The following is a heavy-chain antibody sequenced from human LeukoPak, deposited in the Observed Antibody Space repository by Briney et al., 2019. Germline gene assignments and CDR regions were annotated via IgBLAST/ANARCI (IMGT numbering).Heavy chain of an antibody. Sequence: GGSLRLSCAASGFTFNTNWMHWVRQAPGKGLVWVSCINGDGSTTTYADSVKGRFTFSRDNAKNTVYLQINNLRAEDTAVYYCARDRYYVPDNWGQGTLVTVSS. D-gene: IGHD3-10*02. V-gene: IGHV3-74*01. J-gene: IGHJ4*02. CDR1: GFTFNTNW. CDR2: INGDGSTT. CDR3: ARDRYYVPDN.